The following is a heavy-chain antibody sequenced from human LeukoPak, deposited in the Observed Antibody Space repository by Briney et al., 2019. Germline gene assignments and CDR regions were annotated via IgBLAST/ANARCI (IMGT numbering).Heavy chain of an antibody. Sequence: PGGSLRLSCAASGFTFSGSAMHSVRQASGKGLEWVGRIRSKANSYATAYAASVKGRFTISRDDSKNTAYLQMNSLKTEDTAVYYCTRARSSGYYYEDAFDIWGQGTMVTVSS. CDR1: GFTFSGSA. CDR2: IRSKANSYAT. V-gene: IGHV3-73*01. D-gene: IGHD3-22*01. J-gene: IGHJ3*02. CDR3: TRARSSGYYYEDAFDI.